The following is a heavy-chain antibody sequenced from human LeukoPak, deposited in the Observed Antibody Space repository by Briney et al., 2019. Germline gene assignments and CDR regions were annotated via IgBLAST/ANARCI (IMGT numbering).Heavy chain of an antibody. Sequence: PGGSLRLSCAASGFTFSSYWMHWVRQAPGKGLEWVSSIGSTSHFRYYADSLKGRVTISRDNAKNSLYLQMSSLRVEDTAVYYCARSCDGDCYSDYWGQGTLVTVSS. CDR2: IGSTSHFR. D-gene: IGHD2-21*02. CDR3: ARSCDGDCYSDY. V-gene: IGHV3-21*01. J-gene: IGHJ4*02. CDR1: GFTFSSYW.